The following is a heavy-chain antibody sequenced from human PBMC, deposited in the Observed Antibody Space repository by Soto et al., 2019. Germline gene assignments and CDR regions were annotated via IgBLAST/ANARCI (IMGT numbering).Heavy chain of an antibody. Sequence: QVLLVESGGGVVQPGRSLRISCAVSGFTFSSFGMHWVRQAPGKGLEWVAVISDAGSSKHYADSLKGRFTISRDNSNNTLYLQLDSLGSEDTAGYYCAKDRWGDFGDLNLPGYWGQGTLVTVSS. CDR3: AKDRWGDFGDLNLPGY. V-gene: IGHV3-30*18. CDR2: ISDAGSSK. J-gene: IGHJ4*02. CDR1: GFTFSSFG. D-gene: IGHD4-17*01.